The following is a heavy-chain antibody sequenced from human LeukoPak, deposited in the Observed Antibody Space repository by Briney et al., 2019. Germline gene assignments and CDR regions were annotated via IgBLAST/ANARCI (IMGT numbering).Heavy chain of an antibody. D-gene: IGHD1-14*01. CDR2: ISSGSSTI. CDR3: ARAPTGRQFDY. J-gene: IGHJ4*02. CDR1: GFTFSSYS. Sequence: GGTLRLSCAASGFTFSSYSMNWVRQAPGKGLEWVSYISSGSSTIYYADSVKGRFTISRDNAKNSLYLQMNSLRAEDTAVYYCARAPTGRQFDYWGQGTLVTVSS. V-gene: IGHV3-48*01.